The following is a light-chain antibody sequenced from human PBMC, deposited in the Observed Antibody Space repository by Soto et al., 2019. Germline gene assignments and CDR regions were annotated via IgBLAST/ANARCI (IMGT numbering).Light chain of an antibody. CDR1: SRDVGGYNT. CDR3: CSYAGSGSVV. Sequence: QSALTQPPSASGSPGQSVTFSCTGTSRDVGGYNTVSWYQQHPGKAPKLMIYEVSKRPSGVPDRFSGSKSGNTASLTVSGLQAEDEADYYCCSYAGSGSVVFGGGTKLTVL. CDR2: EVS. J-gene: IGLJ2*01. V-gene: IGLV2-8*01.